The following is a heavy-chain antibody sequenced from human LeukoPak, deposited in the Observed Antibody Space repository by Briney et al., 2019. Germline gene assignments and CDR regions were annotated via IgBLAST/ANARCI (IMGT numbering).Heavy chain of an antibody. CDR2: IKQDGSEE. J-gene: IGHJ4*02. D-gene: IGHD6-19*01. V-gene: IGHV3-7*01. CDR1: GFTFSSYW. CDR3: ARDYSSGWYYFDY. Sequence: PGGSLRLSCAASGFTFSSYWMSWVRQAPGKGLEWVANIKQDGSEEYYVDSVKGRFTISRDNAKNSLYLQMNSLRAEDTAVYYCARDYSSGWYYFDYWGQGTLVTVSS.